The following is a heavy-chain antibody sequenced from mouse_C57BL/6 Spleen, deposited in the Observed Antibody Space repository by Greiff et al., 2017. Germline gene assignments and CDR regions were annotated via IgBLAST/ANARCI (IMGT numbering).Heavy chain of an antibody. CDR1: GYTFTDYE. V-gene: IGHV1-15*01. D-gene: IGHD4-1*01. J-gene: IGHJ2*01. CDR3: TGTGELGHGYFDD. CDR2: IDPETGGT. Sequence: QVQLQQSGAELVRPGASVTLSCKASGYTFTDYEMHWVKQTPVHGLEWIGAIDPETGGTAYNQKFKGKAILTADKSSSTAYMELRSLTSEDSAVYDCTGTGELGHGYFDDWGQGTTLTVSS.